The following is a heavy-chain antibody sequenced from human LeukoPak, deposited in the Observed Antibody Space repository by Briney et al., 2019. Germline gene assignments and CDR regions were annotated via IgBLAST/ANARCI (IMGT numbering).Heavy chain of an antibody. Sequence: SETLSLTCAVYGGSFSGYYWSWIRQPPGKGLEWIGEINHSGSTNYNPSLKSRVTISVDTSKNQFSLKLSSVTAADTAVYYCARGRLLRWFGPWGQGALVTVSS. V-gene: IGHV4-34*01. J-gene: IGHJ5*02. CDR1: GGSFSGYY. CDR3: ARGRLLRWFGP. D-gene: IGHD2-15*01. CDR2: INHSGST.